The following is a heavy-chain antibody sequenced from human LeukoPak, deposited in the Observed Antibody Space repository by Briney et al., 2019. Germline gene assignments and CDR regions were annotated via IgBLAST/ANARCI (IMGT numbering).Heavy chain of an antibody. CDR1: GGTFSSYA. J-gene: IGHJ3*02. Sequence: SVKVSCKASGGTFSSYAISWVRQAPGQGLEWMGGIIPIFGTANYAQKFQGRVTITTDESTSTAYMELSSLRSEDTAVYYCARAYYPLAVPAPPDIWGQGTMVTVSS. CDR3: ARAYYPLAVPAPPDI. D-gene: IGHD2-2*01. CDR2: IIPIFGTA. V-gene: IGHV1-69*05.